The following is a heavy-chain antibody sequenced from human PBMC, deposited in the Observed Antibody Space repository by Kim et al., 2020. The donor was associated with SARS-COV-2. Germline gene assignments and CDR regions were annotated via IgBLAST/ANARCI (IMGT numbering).Heavy chain of an antibody. J-gene: IGHJ5*02. CDR3: ARAKGLGVGWFDP. D-gene: IGHD2-8*01. Sequence: YDQGFTGRFVFSLDTSVSTAYLQISSLKAEDTAVYYCARAKGLGVGWFDPWGQGTLVTVSS. V-gene: IGHV7-4-1*02.